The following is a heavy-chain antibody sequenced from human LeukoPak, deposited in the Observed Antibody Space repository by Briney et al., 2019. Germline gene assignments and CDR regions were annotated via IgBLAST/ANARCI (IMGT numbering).Heavy chain of an antibody. Sequence: GGSLRLSCAASGFTFSSYSMNWVRQAPGKGLEWVSSISSSSSYIYYADSVKGRFTISRDNAKNSLYLQMNSLRAEDTAVYYCARGRGELLSYNWFDLWGQGTLVTVSS. J-gene: IGHJ5*02. D-gene: IGHD1-26*01. V-gene: IGHV3-21*01. CDR2: ISSSSSYI. CDR3: ARGRGELLSYNWFDL. CDR1: GFTFSSYS.